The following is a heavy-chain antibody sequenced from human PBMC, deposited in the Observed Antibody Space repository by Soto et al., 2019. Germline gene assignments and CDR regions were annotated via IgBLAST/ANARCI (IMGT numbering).Heavy chain of an antibody. D-gene: IGHD6-13*01. CDR2: IYYSGST. J-gene: IGHJ4*02. Sequence: SETLSLTCTVSGGSISSYYWSWIRQPPGKGLEWIGYIYYSGSTNYNPSLKSRVTISVDTSKNQFSLKLSSVTAADTAVYSCARDQIAAAGAYCFDYWGQGTLVTVSS. CDR1: GGSISSYY. V-gene: IGHV4-59*01. CDR3: ARDQIAAAGAYCFDY.